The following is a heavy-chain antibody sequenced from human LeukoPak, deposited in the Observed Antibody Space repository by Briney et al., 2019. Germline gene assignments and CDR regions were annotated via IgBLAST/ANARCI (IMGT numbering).Heavy chain of an antibody. J-gene: IGHJ6*02. CDR3: ARDYSTSYYYYGMDL. Sequence: SETLSLTCTVSGGSISSSSYYWGWIRQPPGKGLEWIGSIYYSGSTYYNPSLKSRVTISVDTSKNQFSLKLNSVTAADTAVYYCARDYSTSYYYYGMDLWGQGTTVTVSS. CDR2: IYYSGST. D-gene: IGHD4-11*01. V-gene: IGHV4-39*07. CDR1: GGSISSSSYY.